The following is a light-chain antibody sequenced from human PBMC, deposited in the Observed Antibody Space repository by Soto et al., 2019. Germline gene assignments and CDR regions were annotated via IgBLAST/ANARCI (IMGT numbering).Light chain of an antibody. CDR3: QEYYSPPFT. J-gene: IGKJ3*01. V-gene: IGKV1-27*01. CDR2: AAS. Sequence: DIQMTQSPSSLSASVGDRVTITCRASQGISNSLAWYQHKPGKVPELLIYAASTLHSGVPSRFSGSGSGTDFIFTISSLQPEDVATYYCQEYYSPPFTFGPGTKVNF. CDR1: QGISNS.